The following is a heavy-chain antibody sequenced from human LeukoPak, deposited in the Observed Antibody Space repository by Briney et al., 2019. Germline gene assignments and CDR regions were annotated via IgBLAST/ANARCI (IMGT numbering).Heavy chain of an antibody. CDR1: GYTFTGYY. CDR3: ASGAAGSSNYYYYGMDV. D-gene: IGHD1-26*01. V-gene: IGHV1-2*02. Sequence: ASVKVSCKASGYTFTGYYMHWVRQAPGQGLEWMGWINPNSGGTNYAQKFQGRVTMTRDTSIGTAYMELSRLRSDDTAVYYCASGAAGSSNYYYYGMDVWGQGTTVTVSS. CDR2: INPNSGGT. J-gene: IGHJ6*02.